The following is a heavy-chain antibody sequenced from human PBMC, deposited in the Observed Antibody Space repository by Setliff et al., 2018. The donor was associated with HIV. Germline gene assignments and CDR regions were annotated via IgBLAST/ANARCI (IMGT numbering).Heavy chain of an antibody. J-gene: IGHJ4*02. D-gene: IGHD6-19*01. CDR2: MFSSGSA. CDR3: ARDGGSSGWYFVLGYSDY. CDR1: GGSISGHY. Sequence: SETLSLTCSVSGGSISGHYWGWVRQPPGKGLEWIRYMFSSGSAQYNSSLQSRVSMSADTSKNQFSLKLNSVTAADTAMYYCARDGGSSGWYFVLGYSDYWGPGTLVTVSS. V-gene: IGHV4-59*04.